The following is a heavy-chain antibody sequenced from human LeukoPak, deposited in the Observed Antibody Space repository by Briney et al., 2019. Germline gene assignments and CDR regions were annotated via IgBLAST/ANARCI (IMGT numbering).Heavy chain of an antibody. D-gene: IGHD4-17*01. J-gene: IGHJ6*03. CDR2: IRHDGNHK. CDR3: AKDKNDYGDYYYMDV. CDR1: GFTFSSYG. V-gene: IGHV3-30*02. Sequence: GGSLRLSCAASGFTFSSYGMHWVRQAPGKGLEWVAFIRHDGNHKNCADSVKGRFTISRDNSKNPLSLQINSLRAEDTAVYYCAKDKNDYGDYYYMDVWGKGTTVTVSS.